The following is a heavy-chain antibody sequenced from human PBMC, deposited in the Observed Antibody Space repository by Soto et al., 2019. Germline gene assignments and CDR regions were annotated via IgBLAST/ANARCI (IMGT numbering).Heavy chain of an antibody. Sequence: HPGGPLRLSCAASGFTFSGYAMHWVRQAPGKGLEWLAILWYDGSNKYYAASVKGRFTISRDNSKNTLYLQMNSLRAEDTAVYYCARRPSYCSSTSCYTGMDVWGQGTTVTVSS. J-gene: IGHJ6*02. CDR1: GFTFSGYA. D-gene: IGHD2-2*02. CDR2: LWYDGSNK. CDR3: ARRPSYCSSTSCYTGMDV. V-gene: IGHV3-33*01.